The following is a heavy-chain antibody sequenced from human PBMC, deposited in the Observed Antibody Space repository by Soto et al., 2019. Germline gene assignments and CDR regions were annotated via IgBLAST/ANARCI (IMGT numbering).Heavy chain of an antibody. J-gene: IGHJ4*02. D-gene: IGHD6-19*01. CDR2: INHSGST. CDR3: ARAGGWYSYDY. CDR1: GGSFSGYY. Sequence: QVQLQQWGAGLLKPSETLSLTCAVYGGSFSGYYWSWIRQPPGKGLEWIGEINHSGSTNYNPSLNGRVTISVDTSKNQFSLKLSSVTAADTAVYYCARAGGWYSYDYWGQGTLVTVSS. V-gene: IGHV4-34*01.